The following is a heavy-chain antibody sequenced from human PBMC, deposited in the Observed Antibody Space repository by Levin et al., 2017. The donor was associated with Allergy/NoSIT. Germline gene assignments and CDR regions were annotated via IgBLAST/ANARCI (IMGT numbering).Heavy chain of an antibody. V-gene: IGHV3-53*01. CDR3: ARDYYYDSSGYLGAFDI. CDR1: GFTVSSNY. Sequence: GGSLRLSCAASGFTVSSNYMSWVRQAPGKGLEWVSVIYSGGSTYYADSVKGRFTISRDNSKNTLYLQMNSLRAEDTAVYYCARDYYYDSSGYLGAFDIWGQGTMVTVSS. D-gene: IGHD3-22*01. J-gene: IGHJ3*02. CDR2: IYSGGST.